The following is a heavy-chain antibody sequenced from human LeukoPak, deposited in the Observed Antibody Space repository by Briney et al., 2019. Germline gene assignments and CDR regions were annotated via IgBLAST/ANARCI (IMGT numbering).Heavy chain of an antibody. D-gene: IGHD3-3*01. CDR2: INPNSGGT. CDR3: ARVLRFLEWPYFDY. V-gene: IGHV1-2*02. J-gene: IGHJ4*02. CDR1: GYTFTGYY. Sequence: ASVKVSCKASGYTFTGYYMHWVRQAPGQGLEWMGWINPNSGGTNYAQKFQGRVTMTRDTSISTAYMELCRLRSDDTAVYYCARVLRFLEWPYFDYWGQGTLVTVSS.